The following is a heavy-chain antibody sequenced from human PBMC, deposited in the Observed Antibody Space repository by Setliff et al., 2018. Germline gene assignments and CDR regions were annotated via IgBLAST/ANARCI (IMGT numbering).Heavy chain of an antibody. CDR3: ARTCSGSGCYAGLES. CDR2: ILDDGGYK. V-gene: IGHV3-30*03. J-gene: IGHJ4*02. CDR1: GFTFSTYR. Sequence: LRLSCAASGFTFSTYRMHWVRQAPGKGLEWVAIILDDGGYKYHADSVKGRFTISRDNSKNTLYLQMNSLRPEDTAVYYFARTCSGSGCYAGLESWGQGTPVTVSS. D-gene: IGHD2-15*01.